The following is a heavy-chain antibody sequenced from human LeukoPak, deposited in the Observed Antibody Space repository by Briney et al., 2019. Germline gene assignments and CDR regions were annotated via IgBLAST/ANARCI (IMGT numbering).Heavy chain of an antibody. Sequence: GGSLRLSCAASGFTFSSYSMNWVRQAPGKGLEWVSFISSSRSYIYYADSVKGRFTISRDNAKNSLYLQMNSLRAEDTAVYYCARDCSSTSCAARDAFDIWGQGTMVTVSS. CDR2: ISSSRSYI. V-gene: IGHV3-21*01. CDR1: GFTFSSYS. CDR3: ARDCSSTSCAARDAFDI. D-gene: IGHD2-2*01. J-gene: IGHJ3*02.